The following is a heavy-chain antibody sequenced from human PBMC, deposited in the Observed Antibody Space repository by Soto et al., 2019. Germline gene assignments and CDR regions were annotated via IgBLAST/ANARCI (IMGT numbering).Heavy chain of an antibody. V-gene: IGHV4-59*01. J-gene: IGHJ6*02. Sequence: TSETLSLTCTVSGGTISSYYWSWIRQPPGKGLECIGYIYHSGSANYNPSLKSRVTISVDTSKNQFSLKLSSVTAADTAVYYCGRDRGVVTATSLGFDYYYGMDVWGQGTTVTVSS. CDR1: GGTISSYY. CDR3: GRDRGVVTATSLGFDYYYGMDV. CDR2: IYHSGSA. D-gene: IGHD2-21*02.